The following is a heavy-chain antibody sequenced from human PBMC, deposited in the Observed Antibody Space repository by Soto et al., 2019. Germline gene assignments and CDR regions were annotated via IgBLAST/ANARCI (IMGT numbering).Heavy chain of an antibody. Sequence: SETLSLTCAVYGGSFSGYYWSCIRQPPGKGLEWIGEINHSGSTNYNPSLKSRVTISVDTSKNQFSLKLSSVTAADTAVYYCTRKVFRAVIVYGPNWFDPRRQGTLVTVPQ. J-gene: IGHJ5*02. CDR2: INHSGST. V-gene: IGHV4-34*01. CDR3: TRKVFRAVIVYGPNWFDP. D-gene: IGHD3-10*01. CDR1: GGSFSGYY.